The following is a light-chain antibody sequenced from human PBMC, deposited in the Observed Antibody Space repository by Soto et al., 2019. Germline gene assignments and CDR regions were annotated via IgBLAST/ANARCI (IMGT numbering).Light chain of an antibody. CDR1: SGDVGGYNF. CDR2: EVS. Sequence: QSALTQPASVSGSPGQSVTISCTGTSGDVGGYNFVSWYQQHPGKAPKLIIYEVSNRPSGVSNRFSGSTSGNTASLTIAGVHDEDEADYYCSSFEGSSTPLVFGTGTKLTVL. J-gene: IGLJ1*01. CDR3: SSFEGSSTPLV. V-gene: IGLV2-14*01.